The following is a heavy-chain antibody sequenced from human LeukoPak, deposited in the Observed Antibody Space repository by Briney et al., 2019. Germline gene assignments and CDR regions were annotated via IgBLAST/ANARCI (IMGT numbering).Heavy chain of an antibody. CDR2: ISAYNGNT. D-gene: IGHD6-19*01. V-gene: IGHV1-18*01. Sequence: ASVKVSCKASGYTFTSYGISWVRQAPGQGLEWMGWISAYNGNTNYAQKLQGRVTITADESTSTAYMELSSLRSEDTAVYYCAGGGWYPKWGAFDPWGQGTLVTVSS. CDR1: GYTFTSYG. CDR3: AGGGWYPKWGAFDP. J-gene: IGHJ5*02.